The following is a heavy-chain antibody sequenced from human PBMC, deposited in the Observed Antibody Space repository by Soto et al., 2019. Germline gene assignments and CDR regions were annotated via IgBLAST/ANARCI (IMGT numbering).Heavy chain of an antibody. V-gene: IGHV1-18*01. CDR2: ISANSGNT. CDR3: ARDQNYRFDY. J-gene: IGHJ4*02. CDR1: GYAFTTYG. D-gene: IGHD1-7*01. Sequence: ASVKVSCKASGYAFTTYGISWVRQAPGQGLEWMGWISANSGNTNYAQKLQGRVTMTRDTSTSTVSMELTSLRSDDTAVYYCARDQNYRFDYWGQGTLVTVSS.